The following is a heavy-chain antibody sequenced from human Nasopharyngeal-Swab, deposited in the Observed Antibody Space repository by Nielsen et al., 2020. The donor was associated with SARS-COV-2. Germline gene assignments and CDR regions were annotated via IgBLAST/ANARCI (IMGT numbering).Heavy chain of an antibody. CDR1: GGSISSSSYY. CDR3: ATYGYGSYYYYDMDV. J-gene: IGHJ6*03. D-gene: IGHD5-18*01. V-gene: IGHV4-39*01. Sequence: SETLSLTCTVSGGSISSSSYYWGWIRQPPGKGLEWIGSISYSGSTYYNLSLKSRVTISVDTSKNQFSLKLSSVTAADTAVYYCATYGYGSYYYYDMDVWGKGTTVTVSS. CDR2: ISYSGST.